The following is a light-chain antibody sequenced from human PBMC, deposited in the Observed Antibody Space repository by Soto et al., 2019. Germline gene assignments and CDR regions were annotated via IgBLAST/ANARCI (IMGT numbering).Light chain of an antibody. CDR3: LLSYSGARPVV. V-gene: IGLV7-46*01. Sequence: QAVVTQEPSLTVSPGGTVTLTFGSSTGAVTSGHYPYWFQQKPGQAPRTLIYDTRNKHSWTPARFSGTLLGGKAALTLSGAQPEDEAEYYCLLSYSGARPVVFGGGTKVTVL. CDR2: DTR. J-gene: IGLJ2*01. CDR1: TGAVTSGHY.